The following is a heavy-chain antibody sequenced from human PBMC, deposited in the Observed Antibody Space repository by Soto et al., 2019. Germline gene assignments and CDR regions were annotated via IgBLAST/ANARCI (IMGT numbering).Heavy chain of an antibody. CDR2: IYYSGST. J-gene: IGHJ5*02. V-gene: IGHV4-59*01. Sequence: PSETLSLTCTVSDGSISNYYWSWIRQPPGKGLEWIGYIYYSGSTNYTPSLKSRVTISVDTSKTQFSLTLSSVTAADTAVYYCARESGGGFYQRFSNWFDPWGQGTLLTVSS. D-gene: IGHD3-22*01. CDR3: ARESGGGFYQRFSNWFDP. CDR1: DGSISNYY.